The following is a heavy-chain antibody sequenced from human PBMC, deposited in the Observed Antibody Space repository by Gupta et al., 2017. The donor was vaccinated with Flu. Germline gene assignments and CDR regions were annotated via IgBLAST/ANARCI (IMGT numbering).Heavy chain of an antibody. D-gene: IGHD5-18*01. J-gene: IGHJ4*02. CDR1: GFTFSSYA. CDR2: ISGSGGST. Sequence: EVQLLESGGGLVQPGGSLRLSCAASGFTFSSYAMSWFRQAPGKGLEGVSAISGSGGSTYYADSVKGRFTISRDNSKNTLYLQMNSLRAEDTAVYYCAKVGYSYGYGSSFDYWGQGTLVTVSS. V-gene: IGHV3-23*01. CDR3: AKVGYSYGYGSSFDY.